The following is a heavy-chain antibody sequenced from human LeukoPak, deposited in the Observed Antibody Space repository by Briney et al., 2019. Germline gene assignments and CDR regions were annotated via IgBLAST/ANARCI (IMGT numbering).Heavy chain of an antibody. V-gene: IGHV3-33*06. D-gene: IGHD6-13*01. CDR1: GFSFSSFG. Sequence: PGGTLTLSCVGCGFSFSSFGMHWVGQARCKGVDGVAVIWSDSNYIYHSDSVKGRFTISRDNSKNTLYLQMNSLRAGDTAVYYCAKIVQYTAATGTGLESWGQGSLVSVSP. CDR2: IWSDSNYI. J-gene: IGHJ4*02. CDR3: AKIVQYTAATGTGLES.